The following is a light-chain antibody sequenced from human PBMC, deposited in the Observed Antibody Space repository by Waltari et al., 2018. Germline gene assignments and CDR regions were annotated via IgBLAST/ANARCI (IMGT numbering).Light chain of an antibody. CDR3: QTGGHGTWV. Sequence: QLVLTQPPSASASLGASIKLTCTLSSGHSTNVVARLQQQPEKGPRFLMKVNSDGSHTKGDEIPDRFAGSCSGAERYLTISSLQSEDETDYYCQTGGHGTWVFGGGTKLTVL. CDR2: VNSDGSH. V-gene: IGLV4-69*01. J-gene: IGLJ3*02. CDR1: SGHSTNV.